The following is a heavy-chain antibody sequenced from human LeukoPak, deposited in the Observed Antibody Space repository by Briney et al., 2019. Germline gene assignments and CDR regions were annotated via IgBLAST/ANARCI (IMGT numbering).Heavy chain of an antibody. CDR3: ARDGQYYDILTGHDY. CDR2: ISAYNGNT. V-gene: IGHV1-18*01. CDR1: GYTFTSYG. Sequence: ASVKVSCKASGYTFTSYGISWVRRAPGQGLEWMGWISAYNGNTNYAQKLQGRVTMTTDTSTSTAYMELRSLRSDDTAVYYCARDGQYYDILTGHDYWGQGTLVTVSS. J-gene: IGHJ4*02. D-gene: IGHD3-9*01.